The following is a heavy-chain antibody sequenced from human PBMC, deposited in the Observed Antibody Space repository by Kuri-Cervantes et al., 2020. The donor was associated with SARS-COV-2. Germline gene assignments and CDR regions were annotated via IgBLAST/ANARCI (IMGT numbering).Heavy chain of an antibody. Sequence: SQTLSLTCADYGESFSGYYWSWVRQPPGKGLEWIGEINHSGSTNYNPSLKSRVTISVDTSKNQFSLKLSSVTAADTAVYYCARVKYYDSSGYLYWYFDLWGRGTLVTVSS. J-gene: IGHJ2*01. V-gene: IGHV4-34*01. CDR3: ARVKYYDSSGYLYWYFDL. CDR2: INHSGST. D-gene: IGHD3-22*01. CDR1: GESFSGYY.